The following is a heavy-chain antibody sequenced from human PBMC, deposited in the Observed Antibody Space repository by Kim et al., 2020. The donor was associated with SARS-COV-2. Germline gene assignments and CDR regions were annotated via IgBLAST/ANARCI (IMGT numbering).Heavy chain of an antibody. CDR3: ARHRAGYSSGIYY. CDR2: IYYSGST. Sequence: SETLSLTCTVSGGSISSYYWSWIRQPPGKGLEWIGYIYYSGSTNYNPSLKSRVTISVDTSKNQFSLKLSSVTAADTAVYYCARHRAGYSSGIYYWGQGTLVTVSS. D-gene: IGHD6-19*01. V-gene: IGHV4-59*08. CDR1: GGSISSYY. J-gene: IGHJ4*02.